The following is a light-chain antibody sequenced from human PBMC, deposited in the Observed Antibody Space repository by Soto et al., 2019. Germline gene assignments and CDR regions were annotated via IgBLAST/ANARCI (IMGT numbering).Light chain of an antibody. CDR3: HQYNHWLTWT. J-gene: IGKJ1*01. CDR1: QSVSSSY. Sequence: EIVLTQSPGTLSLSPGERATLSCRAGQSVSSSYLAWYQQKPGQAPRLIIYGASSRATGIPDRFSGSGSGTDFTLTISSLQSEDFAVYYCHQYNHWLTWTFGQGTKVDIK. CDR2: GAS. V-gene: IGKV3-20*01.